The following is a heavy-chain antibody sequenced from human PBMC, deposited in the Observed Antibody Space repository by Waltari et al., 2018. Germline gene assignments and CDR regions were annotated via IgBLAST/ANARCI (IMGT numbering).Heavy chain of an antibody. CDR2: RTYDGSNK. CDR1: GFTFSSYA. D-gene: IGHD6-6*01. V-gene: IGHV3-30-3*01. CDR3: IGQLGYY. J-gene: IGHJ4*02. Sequence: QVQLVESGGGVVQPGRTLRLSCAASGFTFSSYAMHWVRQAPGKGLGLVAVRTYDGSNKYYADSGKGRFTISRENSKNTLYLQMNSLRAEDTAVYYCIGQLGYYWGQGTLVTVSS.